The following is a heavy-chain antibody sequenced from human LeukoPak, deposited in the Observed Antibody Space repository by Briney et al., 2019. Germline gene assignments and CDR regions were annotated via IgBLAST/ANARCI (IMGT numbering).Heavy chain of an antibody. Sequence: SETLSLACTVSGFSISNDYYWTWLRQPPGRGLEWIGGIYHSGTTYYNPSLKSRVTMSLDMSKNQFSVNLTSVTAADTAVYYCARHGSRYSRTPFNYWGQGTLVTVSS. D-gene: IGHD6-13*01. CDR1: GFSISNDYY. CDR3: ARHGSRYSRTPFNY. J-gene: IGHJ4*02. CDR2: IYHSGTT. V-gene: IGHV4-38-2*02.